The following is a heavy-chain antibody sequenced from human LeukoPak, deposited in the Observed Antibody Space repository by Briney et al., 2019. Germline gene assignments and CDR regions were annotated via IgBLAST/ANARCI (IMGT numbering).Heavy chain of an antibody. CDR3: AVSYYYDSSGYDDY. Sequence: ASVKVSCKASGYTFTSYGISWVRQAPGQGLEWMGWMNPNSGNTGYAQKFQGRVTMTRNTSISTAYMELSSLRSEDTAVYYCAVSYYYDSSGYDDYWGQGTLVTVSS. J-gene: IGHJ4*02. D-gene: IGHD3-22*01. V-gene: IGHV1-8*02. CDR1: GYTFTSYG. CDR2: MNPNSGNT.